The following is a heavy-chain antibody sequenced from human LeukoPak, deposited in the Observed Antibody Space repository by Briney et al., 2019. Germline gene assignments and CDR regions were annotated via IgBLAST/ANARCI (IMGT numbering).Heavy chain of an antibody. J-gene: IGHJ4*02. Sequence: ASVKVSCNASGYTFTGYYMHWVRQAPGQGLEWMGWINPNSGGTNYAQKFQGRVTMTRDTSISTAYMELSRLRSDDTAVYYCTRDPSNWNYGDYWGQGTLVTVSS. V-gene: IGHV1-2*02. CDR3: TRDPSNWNYGDY. CDR1: GYTFTGYY. CDR2: INPNSGGT. D-gene: IGHD1-20*01.